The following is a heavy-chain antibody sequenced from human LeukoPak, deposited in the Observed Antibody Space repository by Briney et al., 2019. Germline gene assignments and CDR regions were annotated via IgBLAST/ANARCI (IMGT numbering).Heavy chain of an antibody. CDR3: ASGYYYDSSGYYLCSY. J-gene: IGHJ4*02. Sequence: SVKVSFKASGGTFSSYAISWVRQAPGQGLEWMGGIIPIFGTANYAQKFQGRVTITADESTSTAYMELSSLRSEDTAVYYCASGYYYDSSGYYLCSYWGQGTLVTVSS. CDR1: GGTFSSYA. CDR2: IIPIFGTA. D-gene: IGHD3-22*01. V-gene: IGHV1-69*01.